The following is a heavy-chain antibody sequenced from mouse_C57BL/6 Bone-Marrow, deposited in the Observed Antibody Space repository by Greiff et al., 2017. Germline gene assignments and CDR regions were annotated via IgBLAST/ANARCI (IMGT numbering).Heavy chain of an antibody. Sequence: EVQLQQSGPGLVKPSQSLSLTCSVTGYSITSCYYWNWIRPFPGNQLEWMGFLSYDGSNNYNPSLKNRITITRYTSKNQIFLKLKSVTTEDTATDYCARGPYGLDYWGQGTTLTVSS. CDR2: LSYDGSN. V-gene: IGHV3-6*01. CDR1: GYSITSCYY. CDR3: ARGPYGLDY. D-gene: IGHD1-1*01. J-gene: IGHJ2*01.